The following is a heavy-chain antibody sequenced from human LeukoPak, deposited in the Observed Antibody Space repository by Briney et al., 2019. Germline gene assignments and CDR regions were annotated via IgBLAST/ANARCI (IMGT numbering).Heavy chain of an antibody. Sequence: GGSLRLSCAASGFTFSSYWMSWVRQAPGKGLEWVANIKQDGSEKYYVDSVKGRFTISRDNSKNTLYLQMNSLRAEDTAVYYCAKDRLMTTVTTYYYGMDVWGQGTTVTVSS. CDR2: IKQDGSEK. J-gene: IGHJ6*02. V-gene: IGHV3-7*01. D-gene: IGHD4-11*01. CDR1: GFTFSSYW. CDR3: AKDRLMTTVTTYYYGMDV.